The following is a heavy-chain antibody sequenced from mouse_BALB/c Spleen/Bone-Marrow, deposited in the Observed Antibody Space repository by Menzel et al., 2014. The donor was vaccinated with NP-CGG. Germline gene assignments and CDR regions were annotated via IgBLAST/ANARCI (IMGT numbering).Heavy chain of an antibody. CDR3: ARNAFYRGYAMDY. CDR1: GFTFXDYY. CDR2: ISNGGGST. Sequence: EVQLVESGGGLVQPGGSLKLSCATSGFTFXDYYMYWVRQTPEKRLEWVAYISNGGGSTYYPDTVKGRFTISRDNAKNTLYLQMSRPKSEDTAMYYCARNAFYRGYAMDYWGQGTSVTVSS. J-gene: IGHJ4*01. D-gene: IGHD2-12*01. V-gene: IGHV5-12*02.